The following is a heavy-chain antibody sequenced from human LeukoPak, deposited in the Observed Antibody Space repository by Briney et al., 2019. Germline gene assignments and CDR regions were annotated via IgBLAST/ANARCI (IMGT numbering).Heavy chain of an antibody. D-gene: IGHD3-22*01. CDR1: GGSISSYY. V-gene: IGHV4-59*01. Sequence: SETLSLTCTVSGGSISSYYWSWIRQPPGKGLEWIGYIYYSGSTNYNPSLKSRVTISVDTSKNQFSLKLSPVTAADTAVYYCARDGADYYDSSGYAFDIWGQGTMVTVSS. CDR2: IYYSGST. CDR3: ARDGADYYDSSGYAFDI. J-gene: IGHJ3*02.